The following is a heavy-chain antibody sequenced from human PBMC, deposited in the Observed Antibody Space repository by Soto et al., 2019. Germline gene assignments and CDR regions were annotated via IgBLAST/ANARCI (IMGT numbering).Heavy chain of an antibody. Sequence: QITLKESGPTLVTPTQPLTLTCTFSGFSLSTSGVGVGWIRQPPGKALEWLALIYWDDDKRYSPSLKSRLTITKDTAKNQVVLTMTNMNTVDTATYYCVHRNGNDMLPGSYDYWGQGTLVTASS. CDR2: IYWDDDK. CDR3: VHRNGNDMLPGSYDY. V-gene: IGHV2-5*02. J-gene: IGHJ4*02. CDR1: GFSLSTSGVG. D-gene: IGHD3-9*01.